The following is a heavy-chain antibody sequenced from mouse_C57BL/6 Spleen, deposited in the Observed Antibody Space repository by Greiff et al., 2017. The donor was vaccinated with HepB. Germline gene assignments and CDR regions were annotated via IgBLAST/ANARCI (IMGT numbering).Heavy chain of an antibody. J-gene: IGHJ1*03. CDR1: GYAFSSSW. D-gene: IGHD1-1*01. V-gene: IGHV1-82*01. CDR3: ARGSYYGSSWYFDV. Sequence: QVQLQQSGPELVKPGASVKISCKASGYAFSSSWMNWVKQRPGKGLEWIGRIYPGDGDTNYNGKFKGKATLTADKSSSTAYMQLSSLTSEDSAVYFCARGSYYGSSWYFDVWGTGTTVTVSS. CDR2: IYPGDGDT.